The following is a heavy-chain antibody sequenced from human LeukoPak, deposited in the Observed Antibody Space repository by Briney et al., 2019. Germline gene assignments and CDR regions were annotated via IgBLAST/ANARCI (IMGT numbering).Heavy chain of an antibody. CDR1: GFTVSSYY. CDR3: ARGPSGFDY. CDR2: IYSGGST. D-gene: IGHD3-10*01. J-gene: IGHJ4*02. Sequence: SGGSLRLSCAASGFTVSSYYMSWVRQAPGKGLEWVSLIYSGGSTYYADSVKGRFTISRDNSNNTLYLQMNSLRAEDTAVYYCARGPSGFDYWGQGTLVTVSS. V-gene: IGHV3-53*01.